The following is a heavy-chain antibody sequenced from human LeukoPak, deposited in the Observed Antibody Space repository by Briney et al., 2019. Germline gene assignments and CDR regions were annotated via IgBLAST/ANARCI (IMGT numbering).Heavy chain of an antibody. CDR2: ISYDGSNK. D-gene: IGHD6-13*01. CDR1: GFTFSSYA. CDR3: AREDYSSSWYYSY. V-gene: IGHV3-30*04. Sequence: GGSLRLSCAASGFTFSSYAMHRVRQAPGTGLEWVAVISYDGSNKYYADSVKGRFTISRDNSKNTLYLQMNSLRAEDTAVYYCAREDYSSSWYYSYWGQGTLVTVSS. J-gene: IGHJ4*02.